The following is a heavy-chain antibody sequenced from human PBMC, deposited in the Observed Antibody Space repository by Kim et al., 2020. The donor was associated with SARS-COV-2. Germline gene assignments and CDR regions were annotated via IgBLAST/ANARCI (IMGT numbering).Heavy chain of an antibody. CDR1: GGSFSNYY. V-gene: IGHV4-34*01. Sequence: SETLSLTCAVYGGSFSNYYCSWIRQPPGKGLEWIGEINHSGSTNYNPSLKSRVTISVDTSKNQFSLKLSSVTAADTAVYYCAIYHYDNTGYSNWFDPWGQGTLVTVSS. CDR2: INHSGST. CDR3: AIYHYDNTGYSNWFDP. D-gene: IGHD3-22*01. J-gene: IGHJ5*02.